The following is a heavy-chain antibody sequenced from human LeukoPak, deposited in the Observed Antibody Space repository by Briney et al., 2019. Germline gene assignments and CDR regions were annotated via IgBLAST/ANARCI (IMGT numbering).Heavy chain of an antibody. Sequence: ASVKVSCKASGGTFSSYSISWVRQAPGQGLEWMGWMNPISGNTGYAQKFQGRVTMTRNTSISTAYMELSSLRSEDTAVYYCARVTFGGVVADFDYWGQGTLVTVSS. CDR2: MNPISGNT. CDR3: ARVTFGGVVADFDY. J-gene: IGHJ4*02. D-gene: IGHD3-16*02. V-gene: IGHV1-8*02. CDR1: GGTFSSYS.